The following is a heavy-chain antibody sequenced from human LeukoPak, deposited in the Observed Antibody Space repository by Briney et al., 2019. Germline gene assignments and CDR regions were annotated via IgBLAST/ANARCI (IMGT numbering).Heavy chain of an antibody. J-gene: IGHJ4*02. V-gene: IGHV3-23*01. Sequence: GGSLRLSCAASGFTFSSYTMSWVRQAPGKGLEWVSGISGSGGSTYYADSVKGRFTISRDNSKNTLYLQMDSLRAEDTAVYYCAKDRYYDSSGPSDYWGQGTLVTVSS. D-gene: IGHD3-22*01. CDR1: GFTFSSYT. CDR2: ISGSGGST. CDR3: AKDRYYDSSGPSDY.